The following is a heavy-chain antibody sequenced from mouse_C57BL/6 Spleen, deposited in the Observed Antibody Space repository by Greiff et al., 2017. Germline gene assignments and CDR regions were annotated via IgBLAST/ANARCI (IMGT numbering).Heavy chain of an antibody. V-gene: IGHV14-1*01. J-gene: IGHJ3*01. Sequence: VQLQQSGAELVRPGASVKLSCTASGFNIKDYYMHWVKQRPEQGLEWIGRIDPEDGDTEYAPKFQGRATMSADTSSNTAYLQLGSLTSEDTAVYYCTTGYGSSSWFAYWGQGTLVTVSA. CDR3: TTGYGSSSWFAY. CDR1: GFNIKDYY. CDR2: IDPEDGDT. D-gene: IGHD1-1*01.